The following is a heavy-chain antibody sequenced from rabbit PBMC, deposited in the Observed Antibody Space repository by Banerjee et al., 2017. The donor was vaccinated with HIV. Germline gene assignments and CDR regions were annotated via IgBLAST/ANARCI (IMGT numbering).Heavy chain of an antibody. CDR1: GIDFSTYG. V-gene: IGHV1S45*01. CDR2: IYTDSGSA. D-gene: IGHD8-1*01. Sequence: QEQLVESGGGLVTLGGSLKLSCKASGIDFSTYGVSWVRQAPGKGLEWIGCIYTDSGSAYYASWAKGRFTISKTSSTTVTLQMTSLTAADTATYFCARGGVGTTYPYGGMDLWGQGTLVTVS. CDR3: ARGGVGTTYPYGGMDL. J-gene: IGHJ6*01.